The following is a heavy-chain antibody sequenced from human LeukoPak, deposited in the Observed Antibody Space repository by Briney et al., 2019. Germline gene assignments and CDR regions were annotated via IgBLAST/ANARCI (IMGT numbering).Heavy chain of an antibody. J-gene: IGHJ4*02. CDR3: VKAQWLRSVDYFDY. V-gene: IGHV3-30*18. D-gene: IGHD5-12*01. CDR1: GFTFSSYG. CDR2: ISYDGSNK. Sequence: PGRSLRLSCAASGFTFSSYGMHWVRQAPGKGLEWVAVISYDGSNKYYADSVKGRFTISRDNSKNTLYLQMNSLRAEDTAVYYCVKAQWLRSVDYFDYWGQGTLVTVSS.